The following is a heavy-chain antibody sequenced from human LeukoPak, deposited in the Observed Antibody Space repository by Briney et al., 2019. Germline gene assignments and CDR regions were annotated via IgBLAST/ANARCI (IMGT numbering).Heavy chain of an antibody. D-gene: IGHD3-22*01. Sequence: ASETLSLTCTVSGGSISSYYWSWIRQPPGKGLEWIGYIYYSGSTNYNPSLKSRVTISVDTSKNQFSLRLSSVTAADTAVYYCARVTGYMIEDYFDYWGQGTLVTVSS. CDR1: GGSISSYY. CDR3: ARVTGYMIEDYFDY. CDR2: IYYSGST. J-gene: IGHJ4*02. V-gene: IGHV4-59*01.